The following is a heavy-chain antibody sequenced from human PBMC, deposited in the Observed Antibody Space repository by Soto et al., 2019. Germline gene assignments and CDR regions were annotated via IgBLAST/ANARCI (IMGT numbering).Heavy chain of an antibody. D-gene: IGHD3-3*01. J-gene: IGHJ3*02. Sequence: GASVKVSCKASGYTFTSYDINWVRQATGQGLEWMGWKNPNSGNTGYAQKFQGRVTMTRNTSISTAYMELSSLRSEDTAVYYCARGLELVGYDFWSGYYTSGAFDIWGQGTMVTVSS. CDR2: KNPNSGNT. CDR1: GYTFTSYD. CDR3: ARGLELVGYDFWSGYYTSGAFDI. V-gene: IGHV1-8*01.